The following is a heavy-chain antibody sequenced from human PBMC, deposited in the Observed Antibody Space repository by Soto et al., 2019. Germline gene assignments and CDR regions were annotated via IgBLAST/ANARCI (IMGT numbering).Heavy chain of an antibody. J-gene: IGHJ4*02. CDR1: GYSLAVYC. Sequence: PGESLKISCKGSGYSLAVYCITWVRQKPWKGLEWMGRIDPSDSQTYYSPSFRGHVTISVTKSITTVFLQWSSLRASDTAMYYCARQIYDSDTGPNFQYYFDSWGQGTPVTVSS. CDR3: ARQIYDSDTGPNFQYYFDS. V-gene: IGHV5-10-1*01. CDR2: IDPSDSQT. D-gene: IGHD3-22*01.